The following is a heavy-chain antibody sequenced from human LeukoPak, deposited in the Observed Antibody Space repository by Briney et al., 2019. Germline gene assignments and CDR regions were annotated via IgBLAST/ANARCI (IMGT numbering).Heavy chain of an antibody. Sequence: GESLKISCKGSGYSFTSYWITWVRQMPGKGLEWMGRIDPSDSYTNYSPSFQGHVTISADKSISTAYLQWSSLKASDTAMYYCARPPSGPGMVDCWGQGTLVTVSS. CDR1: GYSFTSYW. CDR3: ARPPSGPGMVDC. V-gene: IGHV5-10-1*01. J-gene: IGHJ4*02. D-gene: IGHD6-25*01. CDR2: IDPSDSYT.